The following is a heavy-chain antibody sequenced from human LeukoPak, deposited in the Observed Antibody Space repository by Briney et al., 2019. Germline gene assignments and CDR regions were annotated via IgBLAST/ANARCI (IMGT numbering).Heavy chain of an antibody. J-gene: IGHJ6*03. CDR2: FHYSGST. V-gene: IGHV4-39*07. CDR3: ARAERDYYYYYMDV. Sequence: SETLSLTCTVSGDSISSNIYYWAWIRQPPGKGLEWIGSFHYSGSTYYNPSLKSRVTISVDTSKNQFSLKLSSVTAADTAVYYCARAERDYYYYYMDVWGKGTTVTVSS. CDR1: GDSISSNIYY. D-gene: IGHD1-1*01.